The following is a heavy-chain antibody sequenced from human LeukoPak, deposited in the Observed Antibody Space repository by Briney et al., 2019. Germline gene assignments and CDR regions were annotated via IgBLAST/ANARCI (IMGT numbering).Heavy chain of an antibody. CDR1: GYTFTGYY. D-gene: IGHD6-13*01. CDR3: ARVPSSSWSSELDY. V-gene: IGHV1-2*02. Sequence: GASVKVSCKASGYTFTGYYMHWVRQAPGQGLEWMGWINPNSGGTNYAQKFQGRVTTTRDTSISTAYMELSRLRSDDTAVYYCARVPSSSWSSELDYWGQGTLVTVSS. CDR2: INPNSGGT. J-gene: IGHJ4*02.